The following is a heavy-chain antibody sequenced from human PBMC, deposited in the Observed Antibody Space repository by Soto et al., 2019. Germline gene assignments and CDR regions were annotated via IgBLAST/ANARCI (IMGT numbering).Heavy chain of an antibody. D-gene: IGHD6-13*01. J-gene: IGHJ4*02. V-gene: IGHV4-31*03. CDR3: ARVAGMGRSPEGFDY. CDR1: GGSISSGGYY. Sequence: QVQLQESGPGLVKPSQTLSLTCTVSGGSISSGGYYWSWIRQHPGRGLEWIGYIYYSGSTYYNPSLKSRVTISVDTAKNQFSLKLSSVTAADTAVYYCARVAGMGRSPEGFDYWGQGTLVTVSS. CDR2: IYYSGST.